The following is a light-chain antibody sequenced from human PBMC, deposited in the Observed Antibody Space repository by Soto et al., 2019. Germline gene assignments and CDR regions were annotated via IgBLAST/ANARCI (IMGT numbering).Light chain of an antibody. J-gene: IGLJ1*01. CDR3: SSYTSSSTLLYV. CDR2: EVS. V-gene: IGLV2-14*01. CDR1: SSDVGGYNY. Sequence: QSALTQPASVPGSPGQSITISCTGTSSDVGGYNYVSWYQQYPGKAPKLMIYEVSNRPSGVSNRFSGSKSGNTASLTISGLQAEDEADYYCSSYTSSSTLLYVFGTGTKLTVL.